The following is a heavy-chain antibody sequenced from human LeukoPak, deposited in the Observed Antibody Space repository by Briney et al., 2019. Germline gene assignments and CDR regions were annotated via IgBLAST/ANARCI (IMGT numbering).Heavy chain of an antibody. Sequence: GGSLRLSCAASGFTFSSYWMSWVRQAPGKGLEWVANIKQDGSEKYYVDSVKGQFTISRDNAKNSLYLQMNSLRAEDTAVYYCARESGGNLITLAFDIWGQGTMVTVSS. CDR1: GFTFSSYW. J-gene: IGHJ3*02. CDR2: IKQDGSEK. CDR3: ARESGGNLITLAFDI. V-gene: IGHV3-7*01. D-gene: IGHD4-23*01.